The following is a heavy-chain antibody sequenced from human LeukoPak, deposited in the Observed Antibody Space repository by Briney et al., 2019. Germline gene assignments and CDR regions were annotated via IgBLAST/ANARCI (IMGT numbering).Heavy chain of an antibody. V-gene: IGHV3-7*04. CDR2: VKEDESVK. J-gene: IGHJ5*02. Sequence: GGSLRLSCAASGFTFSSYWMTWVRQAPGKGLEWVANVKEDESVKNYVASVKGRFTISRDNAKSALYLQMSTLRVEDTAVYYCARVRCCEGSGLIYSDPWGQGTLVTVSS. CDR1: GFTFSSYW. D-gene: IGHD6-19*01. CDR3: ARVRCCEGSGLIYSDP.